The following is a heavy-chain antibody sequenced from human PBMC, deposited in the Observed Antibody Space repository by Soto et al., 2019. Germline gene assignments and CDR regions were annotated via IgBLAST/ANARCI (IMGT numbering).Heavy chain of an antibody. D-gene: IGHD2-8*02. V-gene: IGHV4-34*01. J-gene: IGHJ4*02. CDR2: INHSGST. Sequence: QVQLQQWGAGLLKPSETLSLTCAVYGGSFSGYYWTWIRQPPGTGLEWIGEINHSGSTNYNPSLKCRVTLSVATSKNQFSLKLTSVTAADTAGYYCARDKITGLFDYWGQGTLVTVSS. CDR3: ARDKITGLFDY. CDR1: GGSFSGYY.